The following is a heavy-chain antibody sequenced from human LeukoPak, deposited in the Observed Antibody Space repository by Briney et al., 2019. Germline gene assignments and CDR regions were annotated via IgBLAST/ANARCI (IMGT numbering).Heavy chain of an antibody. CDR1: GYTFTGYY. CDR2: INPNSGGT. J-gene: IGHJ5*02. CDR3: ARRGATFTTNWFDP. V-gene: IGHV1-2*02. Sequence: ASVKVSCKASGYTFTGYYMHWVRQAPGQGLEWMGWINPNSGGTNYAQKFQGRVTMTRDTSISTAYMELSRLRSDDTAVYYCARRGATFTTNWFDPWGQGTLVTVPS. D-gene: IGHD1-1*01.